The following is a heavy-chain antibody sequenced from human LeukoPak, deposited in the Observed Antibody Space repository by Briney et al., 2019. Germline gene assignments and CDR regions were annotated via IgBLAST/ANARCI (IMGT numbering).Heavy chain of an antibody. Sequence: QPGGSLRLSCAASGFTFSTYWMHWVRQAPGKGLVWVSRLSPDGSSSMYADSVKGRFTISRDNSKNTLYLQMNRLRPEDTAVYYCARGTVTAPDYWGQGTLVTVSS. CDR2: LSPDGSSS. CDR3: ARGTVTAPDY. J-gene: IGHJ4*02. V-gene: IGHV3-74*03. CDR1: GFTFSTYW. D-gene: IGHD2-21*02.